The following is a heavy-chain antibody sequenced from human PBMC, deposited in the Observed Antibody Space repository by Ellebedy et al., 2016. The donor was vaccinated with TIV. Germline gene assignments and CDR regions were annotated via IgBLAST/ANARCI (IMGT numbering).Heavy chain of an antibody. Sequence: GSLRLXXTVSGDSITSYYWSWIRQSPGRGLEWIGFVFYSGSTIYNPSLGGRVTMSIDTSKNQFSLKLRSVTAADTAVYYCARDQGVAVGVFDPWGQGTLVTVSS. CDR1: GDSITSYY. J-gene: IGHJ5*02. D-gene: IGHD1-26*01. V-gene: IGHV4-59*01. CDR3: ARDQGVAVGVFDP. CDR2: VFYSGST.